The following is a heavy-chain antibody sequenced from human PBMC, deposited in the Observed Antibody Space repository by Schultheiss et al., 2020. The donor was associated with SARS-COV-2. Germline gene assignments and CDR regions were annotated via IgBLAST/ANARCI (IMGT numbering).Heavy chain of an antibody. J-gene: IGHJ4*02. D-gene: IGHD3-22*01. CDR1: GSSITGFF. V-gene: IGHV4-59*12. CDR3: ARVDSSGPDLFDY. Sequence: SETLSLTCSVSGSSITGFFWTWIRQPPGKGLDPIGNIYFTGITKYNPSLKSRVTISVDRSKNQFSLKLTSVTAADTAVYYCARVDSSGPDLFDYWGQGTLVTVSS. CDR2: IYFTGIT.